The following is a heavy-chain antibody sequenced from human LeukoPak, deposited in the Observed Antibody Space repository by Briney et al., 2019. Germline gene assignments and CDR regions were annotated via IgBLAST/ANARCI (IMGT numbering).Heavy chain of an antibody. CDR3: ARAGMLYTDYYYGMDV. V-gene: IGHV4-30-2*01. CDR2: IYHSGST. Sequence: SETLSLTCAVSGGSISSGGYSWSWIRQPPGKGLEWIGYIYHSGSTYYNPSLKSRVTMSVDRSKNQFSLKLSSVTAADTAVYYCARAGMLYTDYYYGMDVWGQGTTVTVSS. D-gene: IGHD2-8*01. J-gene: IGHJ6*02. CDR1: GGSISSGGYS.